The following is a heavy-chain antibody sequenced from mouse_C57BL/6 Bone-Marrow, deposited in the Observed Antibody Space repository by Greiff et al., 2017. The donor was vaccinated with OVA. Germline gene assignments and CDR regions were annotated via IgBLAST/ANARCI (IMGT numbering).Heavy chain of an antibody. CDR2: IDPSDSYT. D-gene: IGHD1-3*01. CDR1: GYTFTSYW. CDR3: VRFLVWYFDV. Sequence: QVQLQQPGAELVMPGASVKLSCKASGYTFTSYWMHWVKQRPGQGLEWIGEIDPSDSYTNYNQKFKGKSTLTVDKSSSTAYMQLSSLTSDDSAVYYCVRFLVWYFDVWGTGTTVTVSS. V-gene: IGHV1-69*01. J-gene: IGHJ1*03.